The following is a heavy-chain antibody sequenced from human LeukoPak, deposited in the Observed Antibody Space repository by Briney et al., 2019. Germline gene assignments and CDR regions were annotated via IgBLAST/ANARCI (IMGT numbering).Heavy chain of an antibody. D-gene: IGHD2-2*01. J-gene: IGHJ6*02. CDR3: ARVNWDHCSSTSCYAGERKGYYYYGMDV. V-gene: IGHV4-4*09. CDR2: IYTSGST. CDR1: GGSISSYY. Sequence: PSETLSLTCTVSGGSISSYYWSWIRQPPGKGLEWIGYIYTSGSTNYNPSLKSRVTISVDTSKNQFSLKLSSVTAADTAVYYCARVNWDHCSSTSCYAGERKGYYYYGMDVWGQGTTVTVSS.